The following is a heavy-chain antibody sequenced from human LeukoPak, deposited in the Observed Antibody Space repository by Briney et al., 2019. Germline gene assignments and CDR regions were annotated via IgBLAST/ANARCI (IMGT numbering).Heavy chain of an antibody. V-gene: IGHV3-7*01. D-gene: IGHD2-15*01. Sequence: GGSLRLSCAASGFTFSSYWMSWVRQAPGKGLEWVANIKQDGSEKYYVDSVKGRFTISRDNAKNSLYLQMNSLRAEDTAVYYCARDKCSGGSCYSRGGYFDYWGRGTLVTVSS. CDR2: IKQDGSEK. J-gene: IGHJ4*02. CDR1: GFTFSSYW. CDR3: ARDKCSGGSCYSRGGYFDY.